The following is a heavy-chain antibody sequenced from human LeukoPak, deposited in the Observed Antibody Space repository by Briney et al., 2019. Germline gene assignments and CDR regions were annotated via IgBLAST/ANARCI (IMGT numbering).Heavy chain of an antibody. V-gene: IGHV4-59*01. CDR1: GGSISSYY. J-gene: IGHJ4*02. CDR3: AREEALGSGSFDY. Sequence: SETLSLTCTVSGGSISSYYWSWIRQPPGKGLEWIGYIYYTGSTNYNPSLTSRVTISVDTSKNQFSLKLTSVTAADTAVYYCAREEALGSGSFDYWGQGTLVTVSS. D-gene: IGHD1-26*01. CDR2: IYYTGST.